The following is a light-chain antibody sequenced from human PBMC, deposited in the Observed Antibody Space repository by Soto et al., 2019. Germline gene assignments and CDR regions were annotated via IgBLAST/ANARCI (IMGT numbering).Light chain of an antibody. V-gene: IGLV2-11*01. CDR3: CSYAGRFIWL. CDR2: DVF. CDR1: SSDVGGYNL. Sequence: QSALTQPRSVSASPGQSVTIPCSGSSSDVGGYNLVSWYQQKPGEVPKVIIYDVFKRPSGVPDRFFGSKSGNTATLTISGLQGDGEADFHCCSYAGRFIWLFGGGTKVTVL. J-gene: IGLJ3*02.